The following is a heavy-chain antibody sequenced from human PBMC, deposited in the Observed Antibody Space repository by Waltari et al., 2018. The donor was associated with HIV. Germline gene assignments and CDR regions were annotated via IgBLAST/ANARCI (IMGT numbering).Heavy chain of an antibody. CDR1: GFTFSSYA. V-gene: IGHV3-23*01. D-gene: IGHD3-22*01. CDR2: ISGIGGRT. Sequence: EVQLLESGGGLVQPGGSLRLSCAASGFTFSSYAMSWVRQAPGKGLEWVSAISGIGGRTYYPDSVKGRFTISRDNSKNTLYLQMNSLRAEDTAVYYCAKAGGPVYYDSSGYYLDYWGQGTLVTVSS. J-gene: IGHJ4*02. CDR3: AKAGGPVYYDSSGYYLDY.